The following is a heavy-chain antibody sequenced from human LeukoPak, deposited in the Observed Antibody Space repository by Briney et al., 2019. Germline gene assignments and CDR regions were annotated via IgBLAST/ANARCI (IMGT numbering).Heavy chain of an antibody. J-gene: IGHJ3*02. CDR3: TKGSVLTIFGMAWHAFDI. CDR1: GFTFSSYA. D-gene: IGHD3-3*01. CDR2: ISYDGSNK. Sequence: GGSLRLSCAASGFTFSSYAMHWVRQAPGKGLEWVAVISYDGSNKYYADSVTGRFTISRDNSKNTLYLQMNSLRAEDAAIYYCTKGSVLTIFGMAWHAFDIWGQGTMVTVSP. V-gene: IGHV3-30-3*01.